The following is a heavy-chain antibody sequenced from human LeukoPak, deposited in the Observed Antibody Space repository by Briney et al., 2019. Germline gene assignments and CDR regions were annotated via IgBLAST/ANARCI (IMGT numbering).Heavy chain of an antibody. CDR2: IYYSGST. D-gene: IGHD1-26*01. CDR1: GGSISSYY. J-gene: IGHJ4*02. CDR3: ARGQWELLAGYYFDY. V-gene: IGHV4-59*01. Sequence: SETLSLTCTVSGGSISSYYWSWIRQPPGKGLEWIGYIYYSGSTNYNPSLKSRVTISVDTSKNQFSLKLSSVTAADTAVYYCARGQWELLAGYYFDYWGQGTLVTVSS.